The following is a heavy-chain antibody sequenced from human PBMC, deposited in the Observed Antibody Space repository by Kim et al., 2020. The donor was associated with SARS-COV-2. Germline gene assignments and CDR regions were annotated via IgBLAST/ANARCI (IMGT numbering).Heavy chain of an antibody. D-gene: IGHD3-22*01. CDR1: GGSISSYY. V-gene: IGHV4-4*07. Sequence: SETLSLTCTVSGGSISSYYWSWIRQPAGKGLEWIGRIYTSGSTNYNPSLKSRVTMSVDTSKNQFSLKLSSVTAADTAVYYCAITYYYDSSGYYPDYWGQGTLVTVSS. J-gene: IGHJ4*02. CDR2: IYTSGST. CDR3: AITYYYDSSGYYPDY.